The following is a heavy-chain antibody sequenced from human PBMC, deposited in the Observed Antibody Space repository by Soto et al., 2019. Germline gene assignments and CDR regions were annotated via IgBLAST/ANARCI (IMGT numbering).Heavy chain of an antibody. J-gene: IGHJ4*02. D-gene: IGHD3-22*01. CDR1: GFTFGADW. CDR2: INRGGDDR. CDR3: TRDLDTRGSAPISEY. Sequence: GGSLGLSCAGSGFTFGADWMTWVRQAPGKGLEWVANINRGGDDRYYMDSVKGRFTISRDNARNSLYLHMNSLRAEDTAVYYCTRDLDTRGSAPISEYWGQGTLVTVSS. V-gene: IGHV3-7*03.